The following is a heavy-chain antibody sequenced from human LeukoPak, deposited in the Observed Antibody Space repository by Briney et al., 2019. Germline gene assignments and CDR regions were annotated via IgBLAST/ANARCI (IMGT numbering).Heavy chain of an antibody. J-gene: IGHJ6*03. CDR1: GFTFSSYG. CDR2: IWYDGSNK. Sequence: GRSLRLSCAASGFTFSSYGRHWVRQAPGKGLEWVAVIWYDGSNKYYADSVKGRFTIFRDNSKNTLYLQMNSLRAEDTAVYYCARSRWYGDYYYYYYMDVWGKGTTVTVSS. V-gene: IGHV3-33*01. D-gene: IGHD4-17*01. CDR3: ARSRWYGDYYYYYYMDV.